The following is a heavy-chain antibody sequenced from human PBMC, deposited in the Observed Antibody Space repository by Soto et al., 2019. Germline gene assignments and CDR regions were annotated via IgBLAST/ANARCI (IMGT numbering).Heavy chain of an antibody. CDR1: GGTFSSYT. CDR3: ARERLGDIVVVPAATNYYMDV. V-gene: IGHV1-69*08. Sequence: QVQLVQSGAEVKKPGSSVKVSCKASGGTFSSYTISWVRQAPGQGLEWMGRIIPILGIANYAQKFQDRVTIAPDKSTNTAHRQLSSLRSEDTDVYYCARERLGDIVVVPAATNYYMDVWGKGTTVTVCS. CDR2: IIPILGIA. D-gene: IGHD2-2*01. J-gene: IGHJ6*03.